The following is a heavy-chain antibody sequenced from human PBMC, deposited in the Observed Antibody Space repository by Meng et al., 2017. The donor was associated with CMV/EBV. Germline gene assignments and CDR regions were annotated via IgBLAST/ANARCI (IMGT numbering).Heavy chain of an antibody. D-gene: IGHD2-2*01. CDR3: ARSGVFGCSSTSCYDLDAFDI. Sequence: GGSLRLSCTASGFTFSSYAMHWVRQAPGKGLEWVAVISYDGSNKYYADSVKGRFTISRDNAKNSLHLQMNSLRAEDTAVYFCARSGVFGCSSTSCYDLDAFDIWGQGTMVTV. CDR1: GFTFSSYA. J-gene: IGHJ3*02. CDR2: ISYDGSNK. V-gene: IGHV3-30-3*01.